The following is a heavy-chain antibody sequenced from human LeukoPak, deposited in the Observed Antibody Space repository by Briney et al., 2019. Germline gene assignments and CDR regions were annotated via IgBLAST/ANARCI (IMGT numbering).Heavy chain of an antibody. Sequence: SETLSLTCAVYGGSFSGYYWSWIRQPPGKGLEWIGEINHSGSTNYNPSLKSRVTISVDTSKNQFSLKLSSVTAADTAVYYCAKGRSSSSWYWEGFDYWGQGTLVTVSS. J-gene: IGHJ4*02. V-gene: IGHV4-34*01. CDR2: INHSGST. CDR1: GGSFSGYY. CDR3: AKGRSSSSWYWEGFDY. D-gene: IGHD6-13*01.